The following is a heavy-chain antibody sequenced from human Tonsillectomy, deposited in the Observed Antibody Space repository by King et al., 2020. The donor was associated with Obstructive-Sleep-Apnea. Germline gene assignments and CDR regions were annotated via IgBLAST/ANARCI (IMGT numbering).Heavy chain of an antibody. V-gene: IGHV4-31*03. J-gene: IGHJ4*02. D-gene: IGHD3-22*01. Sequence: QLQESGPGLVKPSQTLSLTCTVSGGSISSGGYYWSWIRQHPGKGLEWIGYIYYSESTYYHPSLKSRVTISVDTATNQFSLRLSSVTAADTAVYYCATGATYHYDSNNYYIPYYFDYWGQGTLVTVSS. CDR2: IYYSEST. CDR1: GGSISSGGYY. CDR3: ATGATYHYDSNNYYIPYYFDY.